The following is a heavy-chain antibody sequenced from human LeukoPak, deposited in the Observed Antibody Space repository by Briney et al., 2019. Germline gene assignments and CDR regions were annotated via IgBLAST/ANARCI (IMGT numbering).Heavy chain of an antibody. Sequence: ASVKVSCKASGYTFTGYYMHWVRQAPGQGLEGMGWINPNSGGTNYAQKFQGRVTMTRDTSISTAYMELSRLRSDDTAVYYCARDIRYGLMVYAIRDWGQGTLVTVSS. CDR3: ARDIRYGLMVYAIRD. J-gene: IGHJ4*02. D-gene: IGHD2-8*01. CDR2: INPNSGGT. CDR1: GYTFTGYY. V-gene: IGHV1-2*02.